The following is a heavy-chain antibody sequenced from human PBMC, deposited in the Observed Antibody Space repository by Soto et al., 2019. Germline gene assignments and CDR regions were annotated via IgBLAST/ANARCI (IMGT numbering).Heavy chain of an antibody. CDR3: SRHETPRVAGTLSY. J-gene: IGHJ4*02. Sequence: EVQLVQSGAEVKKPGESLRISCKGSGYSFTNYWISWVRQMPGKGLEWMARIDPSDSYTNYSPSFRGHVAISANKAISTAYLQWTSRQASDAAMYYCSRHETPRVAGTLSYWGQGTLVTVSS. V-gene: IGHV5-10-1*03. CDR1: GYSFTNYW. D-gene: IGHD6-19*01. CDR2: IDPSDSYT.